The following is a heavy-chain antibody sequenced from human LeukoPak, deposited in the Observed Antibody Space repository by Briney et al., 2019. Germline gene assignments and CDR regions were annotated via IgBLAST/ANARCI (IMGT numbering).Heavy chain of an antibody. Sequence: GGSLRLSCAASGFTLTSYSLNWVRQAPGKGLEWVSSISSSSSYIFYADSVRGRFTISRDNAKNSLYLQMNSLRAEDTAVYYCARGKYSSGWFDYWGQGTLVTVSS. CDR3: ARGKYSSGWFDY. V-gene: IGHV3-21*01. CDR2: ISSSSSYI. J-gene: IGHJ4*02. D-gene: IGHD6-19*01. CDR1: GFTLTSYS.